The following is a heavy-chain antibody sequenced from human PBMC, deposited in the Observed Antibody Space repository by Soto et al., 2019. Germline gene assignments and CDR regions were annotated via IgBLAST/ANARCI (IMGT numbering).Heavy chain of an antibody. V-gene: IGHV3-21*01. CDR1: GFTFSRYS. CDR2: ISSTTNYI. J-gene: IGHJ4*02. CDR3: ARESEDLTSNFDY. Sequence: PGGSLRLSCAASGFTFSRYSMNWVGHAPGKGLEWVSSISSTTNYIYYADSMKGRFTVSRDNAKNSVYLDMNSLSAEDTAVYYCARESEDLTSNFDYWGQGTLVTVSS.